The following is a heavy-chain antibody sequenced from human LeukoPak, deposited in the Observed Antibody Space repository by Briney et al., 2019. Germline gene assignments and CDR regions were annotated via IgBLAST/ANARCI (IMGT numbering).Heavy chain of an antibody. V-gene: IGHV5-51*01. CDR1: GYSFTNYW. D-gene: IGHD3-22*01. Sequence: GESLKISCQVSGYSFTNYWIGWVRQMPGKGLEWMGIIYPGDSDTRYSPSFQGQVTISADKSISTAYLQWSSLKASDTAMYYCARPPYYYDSGDAFDIWGQGTMVTVSS. CDR3: ARPPYYYDSGDAFDI. CDR2: IYPGDSDT. J-gene: IGHJ3*02.